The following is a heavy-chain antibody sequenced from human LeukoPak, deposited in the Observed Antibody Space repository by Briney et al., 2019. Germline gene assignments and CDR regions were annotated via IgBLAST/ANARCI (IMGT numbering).Heavy chain of an antibody. D-gene: IGHD4-17*01. V-gene: IGHV4-34*01. J-gene: IGHJ6*02. CDR1: GGSFSGYY. CDR3: ARLPTVTTASSPNYYYGMDV. Sequence: SETLSLTCAVYGGSFSGYYWSWIRQPPGKGLEWIGEINHSGSTNYNPSLKSRVTISVDTSKNQFSLKLSSVTAADTAVYYCARLPTVTTASSPNYYYGMDVWGQGTTVTVSS. CDR2: INHSGST.